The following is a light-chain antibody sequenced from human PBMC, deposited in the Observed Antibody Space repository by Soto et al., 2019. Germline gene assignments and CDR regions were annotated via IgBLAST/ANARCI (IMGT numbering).Light chain of an antibody. CDR2: DAS. V-gene: IGKV3D-20*01. J-gene: IGKJ5*01. CDR3: QQYVGSPIT. CDR1: QYINTS. Sequence: IVLTQSPSTLSSSPGYRVTLSCRASQYINTSLAWYQQKPGLAPTLLISDASNRASGVPDRFTGGGSGTDFSLTIRRLEHEDFALYYCQQYVGSPITFGQGTRLEIK.